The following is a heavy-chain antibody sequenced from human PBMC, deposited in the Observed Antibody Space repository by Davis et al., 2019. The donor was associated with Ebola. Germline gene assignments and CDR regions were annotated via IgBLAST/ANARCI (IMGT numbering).Heavy chain of an antibody. J-gene: IGHJ6*02. CDR2: ISSSGSTI. CDR1: GFTFSDYY. V-gene: IGHV3-11*04. D-gene: IGHD4-11*01. CDR3: ARVSRTTLYYYGMDV. Sequence: PGGSLRLSCAASGFTFSDYYMSWIRQAPGKGLEWVSYISSSGSTIYYADSVKGRFTISRDNAKNSLYLQMNSLRAEDTAVYYCARVSRTTLYYYGMDVWGQGTTVTVSS.